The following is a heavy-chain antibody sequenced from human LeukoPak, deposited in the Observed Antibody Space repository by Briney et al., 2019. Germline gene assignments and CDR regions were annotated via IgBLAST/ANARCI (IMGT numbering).Heavy chain of an antibody. CDR2: IKFHGHEI. V-gene: IGHV3-30*02. Sequence: GGSLRLSCVASGFNFNNYDLHWVRQAPGKGLEWVAFIKFHGHEIFYADSVEGRFTFSRDNSRNTLYLQMNSLRAEDTAVYYCARDRCSSTSCYTHYFDYWGQGTLVTVSS. CDR3: ARDRCSSTSCYTHYFDY. CDR1: GFNFNNYD. J-gene: IGHJ4*02. D-gene: IGHD2-2*02.